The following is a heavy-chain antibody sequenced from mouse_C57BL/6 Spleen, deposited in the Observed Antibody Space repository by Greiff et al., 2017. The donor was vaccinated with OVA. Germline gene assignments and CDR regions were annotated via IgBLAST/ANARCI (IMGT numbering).Heavy chain of an antibody. CDR2: INPNNGGT. J-gene: IGHJ3*01. Sequence: VQLQQSGPELVKPGASVKISCKASGYTFTDYYMNWVKQSHGKSLEWIGDINPNNGGTSYNQKFKGKATLTVDKSSSTAYMELRSLTSEDSAVYYGARGSDEGGLPYWGQGTLVTVSA. CDR1: GYTFTDYY. D-gene: IGHD2-3*01. V-gene: IGHV1-26*01. CDR3: ARGSDEGGLPY.